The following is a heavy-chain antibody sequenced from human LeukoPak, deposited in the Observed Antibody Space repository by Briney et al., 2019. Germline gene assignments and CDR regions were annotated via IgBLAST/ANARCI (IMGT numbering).Heavy chain of an antibody. D-gene: IGHD2-15*01. V-gene: IGHV5-51*01. J-gene: IGHJ4*02. Sequence: GESLKNSCKGSGYTFPSYWIGWVRQMPGKGLEWTGIIHPDDSDPRYSPSFQGQVTISADKSISTAYLQWSSLKASDTAMYYCARRYCSGRNCYYFDYWGQGTLVTVSS. CDR3: ARRYCSGRNCYYFDY. CDR2: IHPDDSDP. CDR1: GYTFPSYW.